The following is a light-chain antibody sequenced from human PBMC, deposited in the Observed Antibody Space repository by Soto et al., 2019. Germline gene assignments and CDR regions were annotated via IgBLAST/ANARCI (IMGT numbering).Light chain of an antibody. CDR3: QQRSTSPIT. V-gene: IGKV3-11*01. CDR1: QSVTSY. J-gene: IGKJ5*01. Sequence: EIVLTQSPATLSLSPGERATLSCRASQSVTSYLAWYQQRPGQAPRLLIYDASRRATGIPARFSGSRPGEDFTLTIRKLEPDDFAVYYCQQRSTSPITFGKGKRLEIK. CDR2: DAS.